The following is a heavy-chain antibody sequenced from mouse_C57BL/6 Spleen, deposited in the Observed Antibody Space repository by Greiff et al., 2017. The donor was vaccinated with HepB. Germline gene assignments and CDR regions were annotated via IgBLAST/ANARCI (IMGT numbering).Heavy chain of an antibody. D-gene: IGHD1-3*01. V-gene: IGHV5-16*01. CDR2: INYDGSST. Sequence: EVMLVESEGGLVQPGSSMKLSCTASGFTFSDYYMAWVRQVPEKGLEWVANINYDGSSTYYLDSLKSRFIISRDDAKNIIYLQKNSLKSEVTATYYCARERSDNYEWYFAVWGTGTTVTVSS. J-gene: IGHJ1*03. CDR1: GFTFSDYY. CDR3: ARERSDNYEWYFAV.